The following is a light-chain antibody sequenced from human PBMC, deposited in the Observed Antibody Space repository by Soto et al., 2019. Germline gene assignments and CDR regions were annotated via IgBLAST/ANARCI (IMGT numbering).Light chain of an antibody. V-gene: IGLV2-23*01. CDR1: SSDVGSYSF. J-gene: IGLJ1*01. CDR2: EGS. CDR3: CSYAGSNTYV. Sequence: QSVRTQPASVSVSPGQSITISCTGTSSDVGSYSFVTWYQQHPGKVPKLIIYEGSKRPPGVSNRFSGSKSGNTASLTISGLQGEDEADYYCCSYAGSNTYVFGSGTKVTVL.